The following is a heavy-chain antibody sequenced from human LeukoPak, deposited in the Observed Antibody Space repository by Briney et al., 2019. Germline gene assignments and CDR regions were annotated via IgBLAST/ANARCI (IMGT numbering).Heavy chain of an antibody. CDR3: AKVHPMGRGVAFQL. J-gene: IGHJ4*02. Sequence: GASLRLSCAASGFTFSSYAMSWVRHPPGKGLEWVSAISGSGGRTYYADSVKDRFTISRDKSKNTLYLQMNSLRADDTAVYYCAKVHPMGRGVAFQLGGRGTVVSV. CDR1: GFTFSSYA. D-gene: IGHD3-10*01. V-gene: IGHV3-23*01. CDR2: ISGSGGRT.